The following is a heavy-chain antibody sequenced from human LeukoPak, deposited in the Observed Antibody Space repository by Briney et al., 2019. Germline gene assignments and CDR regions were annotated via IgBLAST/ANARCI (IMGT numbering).Heavy chain of an antibody. CDR2: ISGSGGST. D-gene: IGHD3-22*01. CDR1: GFTFSSYA. CDR3: AKVPLDSSGYPKYYFDY. V-gene: IGHV3-23*01. J-gene: IGHJ4*02. Sequence: PGGSLRLSCAASGFTFSSYAMSWVRQAPGKGLEWVSAISGSGGSTYYADSVKGRFTISRDNSKNTLYLQMNSLRAEDTAVYYCAKVPLDSSGYPKYYFDYWGQGTLVTVSS.